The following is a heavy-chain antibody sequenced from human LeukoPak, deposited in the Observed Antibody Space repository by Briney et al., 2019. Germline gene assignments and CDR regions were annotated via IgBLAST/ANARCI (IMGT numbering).Heavy chain of an antibody. J-gene: IGHJ4*02. CDR1: GGSISSYH. CDR2: IYYSGST. CDR3: ARGPRISLVRGALELDY. Sequence: SETLSLTCTVSGGSISSYHWNWIRQPPGKGLEWIGYIYYSGSTNYNPSLKSRLTISVDTSKNQFSLKLSSVTAADTAVYYCARGPRISLVRGALELDYWGQGTLVTVSS. D-gene: IGHD3-10*01. V-gene: IGHV4-59*01.